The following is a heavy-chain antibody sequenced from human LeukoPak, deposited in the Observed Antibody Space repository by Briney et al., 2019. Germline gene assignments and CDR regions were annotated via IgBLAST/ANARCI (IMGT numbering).Heavy chain of an antibody. CDR3: AREGGSGWPRGLRRWFDP. CDR2: INHSGST. CDR1: GGSFSGYY. V-gene: IGHV4-34*01. D-gene: IGHD6-19*01. J-gene: IGHJ5*02. Sequence: SETLSLTCAVYGGSFSGYYWSWIRQPPGKGLEWIGEINHSGSTNYNPSLKSRVTISVDTSKNQFSLKLSSVTAADTAVYYCAREGGSGWPRGLRRWFDPWGQGTLVTVSS.